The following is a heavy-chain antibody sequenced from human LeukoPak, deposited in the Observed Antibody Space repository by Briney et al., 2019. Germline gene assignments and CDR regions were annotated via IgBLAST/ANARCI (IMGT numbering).Heavy chain of an antibody. Sequence: GGSLRLSCAACGFTFSSYGMHWVRQAPGKGLEWVAFIRYDGSNKYYADSVKGRFTISRDNSKNTLYLQMNSLRAEDTTVYYCAKDGGMVRGIDYWGQGTLVTVSS. CDR3: AKDGGMVRGIDY. V-gene: IGHV3-30*02. D-gene: IGHD3-10*01. CDR2: IRYDGSNK. J-gene: IGHJ4*02. CDR1: GFTFSSYG.